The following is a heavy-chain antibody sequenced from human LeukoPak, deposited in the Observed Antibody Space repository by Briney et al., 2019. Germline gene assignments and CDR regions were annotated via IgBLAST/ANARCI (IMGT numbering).Heavy chain of an antibody. CDR2: IYYTGST. CDR1: GGSINISNYY. J-gene: IGHJ5*02. D-gene: IGHD1-26*01. CDR3: ARGGNYWPQWWFDP. Sequence: SETLSLTCTVSGGSINISNYYWGWIRQPPGKGLEWIGYIYYTGSTSYNPSLKSRVTMSLDASKNQFSLELNSVTPADTAVYYCARGGNYWPQWWFDPWGRGTLVSVSS. V-gene: IGHV4-61*05.